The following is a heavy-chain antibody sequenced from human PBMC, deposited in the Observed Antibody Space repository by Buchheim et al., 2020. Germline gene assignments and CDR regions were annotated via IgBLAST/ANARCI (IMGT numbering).Heavy chain of an antibody. CDR1: GGTFSSYA. V-gene: IGHV1-69*04. J-gene: IGHJ1*01. D-gene: IGHD3-3*01. CDR3: ARGPDLDDDFWSGYFRH. Sequence: QVQLVQSGAEVKKPGSSVKVSCKASGGTFSSYAISWVRQAPGQGLEWMGRIIPSLGIANYAQRFQGRVTITADKSTSTGYMELNSLRSEDTAVYYCARGPDLDDDFWSGYFRHWGQGTL. CDR2: IIPSLGIA.